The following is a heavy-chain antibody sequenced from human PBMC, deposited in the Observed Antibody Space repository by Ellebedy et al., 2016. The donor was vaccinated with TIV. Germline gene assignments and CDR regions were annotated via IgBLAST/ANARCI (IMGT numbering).Heavy chain of an antibody. CDR1: GFSFSIYA. V-gene: IGHV3-23*01. J-gene: IGHJ6*02. Sequence: GGSLRLSCAASGFSFSIYAMSWVRQAPGKGLEWVSAIRGSGGSTNYADSVKGRFTISRDNSKNTLYLQMNSLRAEHTAVYYCAKRRNGGSYYAPWNGMDVWGQGTTVTVSS. CDR3: AKRRNGGSYYAPWNGMDV. CDR2: IRGSGGST. D-gene: IGHD1-26*01.